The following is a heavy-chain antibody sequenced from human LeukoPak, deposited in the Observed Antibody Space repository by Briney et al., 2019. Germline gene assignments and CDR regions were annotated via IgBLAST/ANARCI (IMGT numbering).Heavy chain of an antibody. Sequence: GGSLRLSCAASGFTVSSNYMSWVRQAPGKGLEWVSVIYSGGSTYYADSVKGRFTISRDNSKNTLYLQMNSLRAEDTAVYYCAKDLGSSGSYGYFDYWGQGTLVTVSS. CDR1: GFTVSSNY. D-gene: IGHD1-26*01. CDR2: IYSGGST. J-gene: IGHJ4*02. V-gene: IGHV3-53*01. CDR3: AKDLGSSGSYGYFDY.